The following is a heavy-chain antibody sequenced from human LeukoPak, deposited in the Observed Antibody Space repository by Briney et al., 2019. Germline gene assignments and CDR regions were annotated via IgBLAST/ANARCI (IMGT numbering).Heavy chain of an antibody. CDR3: ARAPRGTVLDFDY. CDR1: GFTFDDYG. CDR2: INWNAGST. D-gene: IGHD3-10*01. Sequence: EGSLKVSCAASGFTFDDYGMSWVRQAPGKGLEWVSGINWNAGSTGYADSVKGRVTISRDNAKNSLHLHMNSLRVEDTALYYCARAPRGTVLDFDYWGQ. J-gene: IGHJ4*02. V-gene: IGHV3-20*04.